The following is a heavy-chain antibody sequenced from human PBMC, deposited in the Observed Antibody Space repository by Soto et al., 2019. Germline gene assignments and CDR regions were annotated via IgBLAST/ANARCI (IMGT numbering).Heavy chain of an antibody. V-gene: IGHV3-30*18. CDR2: ISYDGSNK. D-gene: IGHD2-2*01. CDR1: GFTFSSYG. Sequence: QVQLVESGGGVVQPGRSLRLSCAASGFTFSSYGMHWVRQAPGKGLEWVAVISYDGSNKYYADSVKGRFTISRDNSKNTLYLQMNSLRAEDTAVYYCAKDWTDIVVVPAALFVDYCVHGTLVTVSS. J-gene: IGHJ4*01. CDR3: AKDWTDIVVVPAALFVDY.